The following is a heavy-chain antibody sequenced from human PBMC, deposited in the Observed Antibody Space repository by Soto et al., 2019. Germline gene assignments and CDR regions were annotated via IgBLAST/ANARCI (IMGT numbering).Heavy chain of an antibody. CDR2: ISWISGSI. CDR3: AKVGPSDCSSTSCQYFDY. D-gene: IGHD2-2*01. Sequence: EVQLVESGGGLVQPGRSLRLSCAASGFTFDDYAMHWVRQAPGKGLEWVSGISWISGSIGYADSVKGRFTISRDNAKNSLYLQMNSLRAEDTALYYCAKVGPSDCSSTSCQYFDYWGQGTLVTVSS. J-gene: IGHJ4*02. V-gene: IGHV3-9*01. CDR1: GFTFDDYA.